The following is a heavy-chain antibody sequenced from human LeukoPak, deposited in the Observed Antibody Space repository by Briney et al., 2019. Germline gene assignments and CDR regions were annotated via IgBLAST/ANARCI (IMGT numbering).Heavy chain of an antibody. V-gene: IGHV3-23*01. D-gene: IGHD2-15*01. J-gene: IGHJ4*02. CDR3: AKDLSYCSGGSCYLLPYYFDY. CDR1: GFTFSNYA. CDR2: ISGSGGST. Sequence: GGSLRLSCAASGFTFSNYAMSWVRQAPGRGLEWVSAISGSGGSTYYADSVRGRFTNSRDNSKNTLYLQMNSLRAEDTAVYYCAKDLSYCSGGSCYLLPYYFDYWGQGTLVTVS.